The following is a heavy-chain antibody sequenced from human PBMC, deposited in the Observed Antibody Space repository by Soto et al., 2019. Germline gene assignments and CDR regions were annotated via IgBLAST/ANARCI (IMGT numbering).Heavy chain of an antibody. D-gene: IGHD3-3*01. CDR2: IKEDGSEK. Sequence: EVSLRLCCPASGFTLTKYWMNWVRQAPGKGLEWLANIKEDGSEKFYVDSVKGRFTISRDNAQNSVYLQMNSLRAEDTAVYYCARDEGGVGYYTGPYYYGMDVWGQGTTVTVSS. CDR3: ARDEGGVGYYTGPYYYGMDV. V-gene: IGHV3-7*03. J-gene: IGHJ6*02. CDR1: GFTLTKYW.